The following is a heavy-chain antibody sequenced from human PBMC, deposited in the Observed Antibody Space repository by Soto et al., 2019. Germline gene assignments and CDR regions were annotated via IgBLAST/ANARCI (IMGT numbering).Heavy chain of an antibody. CDR1: GFTFSDYY. CDR3: ARDSTGGLIGDPDWWEVAAGLDY. V-gene: IGHV3-11*01. Sequence: QVQLVESGGGLVKPGGSLRLSCAASGFTFSDYYMSWIRQAPGKGLEWVSYISSSGSTIYYADSVKGRFTISRDNAKNSQYLQMTSLRAEATAVYYCARDSTGGLIGDPDWWEVAAGLDYWGQGTLVTVSS. D-gene: IGHD2-8*02. J-gene: IGHJ4*02. CDR2: ISSSGSTI.